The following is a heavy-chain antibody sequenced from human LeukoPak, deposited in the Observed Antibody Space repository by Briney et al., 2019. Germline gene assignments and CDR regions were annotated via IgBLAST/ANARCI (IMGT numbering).Heavy chain of an antibody. CDR2: INPNNGGT. J-gene: IGHJ4*02. V-gene: IGHV1-2*02. CDR1: GYTFTGYY. Sequence: ASVKVSCKTSGYTFTGYYIHWVRQAPGQGLERMGWINPNNGGTNYAQNFQGTVTMTRDTSTSTAYMELSSLRSDDTAVYYCARRLGTGTTLGYWGQGTLVTVSS. CDR3: ARRLGTGTTLGY. D-gene: IGHD1-1*01.